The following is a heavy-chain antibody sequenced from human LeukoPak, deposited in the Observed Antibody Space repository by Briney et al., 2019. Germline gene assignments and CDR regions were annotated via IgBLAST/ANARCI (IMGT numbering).Heavy chain of an antibody. Sequence: GASVKVSCKASGYTFTGYYMHWVRQAPGQGLEWMGWINPNSGGTNYAQKFQGRVTVTRDTSISTAYMELSRLRSDDTAVYYCARDMEYQLPQQGSYYYYMDVWGKGTTVTASS. J-gene: IGHJ6*03. CDR1: GYTFTGYY. V-gene: IGHV1-2*02. D-gene: IGHD2-2*01. CDR2: INPNSGGT. CDR3: ARDMEYQLPQQGSYYYYMDV.